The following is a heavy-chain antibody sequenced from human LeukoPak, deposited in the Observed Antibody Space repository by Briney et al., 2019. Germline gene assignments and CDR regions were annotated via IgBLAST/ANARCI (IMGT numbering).Heavy chain of an antibody. CDR3: VRAAIRVDFLAS. D-gene: IGHD2-2*01. Sequence: GGSLRLSCAASGFLFGGHAMMWVRQAPGKGLECVSSISSSATYINYADSVKGRFTISRDNAKNSLFLDMNSLRAEDAAVYYCVRAAIRVDFLASWGQGTLVTVSS. J-gene: IGHJ5*02. V-gene: IGHV3-21*01. CDR1: GFLFGGHA. CDR2: ISSSATYI.